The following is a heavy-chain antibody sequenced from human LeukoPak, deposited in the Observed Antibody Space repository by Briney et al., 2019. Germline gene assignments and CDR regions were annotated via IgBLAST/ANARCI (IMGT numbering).Heavy chain of an antibody. CDR2: INPNSGGT. J-gene: IGHJ4*02. CDR1: GYTFTGYY. Sequence: ASVKVSCKASGYTFTGYYMHWVRQAPGQGLEWMGWINPNSGGTNYAQKFQGRVTMTRDTSTSTVYMELSSLRSEDTAVYYCARETRLAGSIAARPLEYWGQGTLVTVSS. CDR3: ARETRLAGSIAARPLEY. D-gene: IGHD6-6*01. V-gene: IGHV1-2*02.